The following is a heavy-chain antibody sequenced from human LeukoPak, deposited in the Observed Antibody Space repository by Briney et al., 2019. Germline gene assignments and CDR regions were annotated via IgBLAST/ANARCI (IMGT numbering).Heavy chain of an antibody. CDR3: ARGNGDYVSLFDY. D-gene: IGHD4-17*01. CDR1: GFTFRIYW. J-gene: IGHJ4*02. Sequence: GGFLRLSCAASGFTFRIYWMHWVRQAPGKGLVWVSRINSDGSSTSYADSVKGRFTISRDNAKNTLNLQMNGLRAEDTALYYCARGNGDYVSLFDYWGQGTLVTVSS. CDR2: INSDGSST. V-gene: IGHV3-74*01.